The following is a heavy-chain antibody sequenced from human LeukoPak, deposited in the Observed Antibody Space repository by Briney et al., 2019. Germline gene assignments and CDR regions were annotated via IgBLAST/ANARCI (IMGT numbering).Heavy chain of an antibody. Sequence: SETLSLTCTVSGGSISGYYWSWIRQPPGKGLEWIGYIDTSGSTNYNPSLKSRVTIALDTSKNQFSLKLSSVTAADTAVYYCARRGSSGWWYYFHYWGQGTLVTVSS. CDR3: ARRGSSGWWYYFHY. J-gene: IGHJ4*02. D-gene: IGHD6-19*01. V-gene: IGHV4-4*09. CDR1: GGSISGYY. CDR2: IDTSGST.